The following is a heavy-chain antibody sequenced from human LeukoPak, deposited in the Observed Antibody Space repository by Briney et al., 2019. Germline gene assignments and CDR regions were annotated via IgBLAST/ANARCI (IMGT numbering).Heavy chain of an antibody. CDR3: TTDLLFG. V-gene: IGHV3-15*01. Sequence: GGSLRPSCAPSGLTFSKAWISWVRHAPGKGLEWVGRIKSKTDGGTTDYAAPVKGRFTISRDDSKNTLYLQMNCLKTEDTAVYYCTTDLLFGWGQGTLVTVSS. J-gene: IGHJ4*02. CDR2: IKSKTDGGTT. CDR1: GLTFSKAW. D-gene: IGHD3-10*01.